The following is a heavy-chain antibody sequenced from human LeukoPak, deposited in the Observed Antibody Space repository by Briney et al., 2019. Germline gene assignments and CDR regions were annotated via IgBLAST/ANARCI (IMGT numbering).Heavy chain of an antibody. CDR3: AKGTLRYYDSSGYDFDY. J-gene: IGHJ4*02. D-gene: IGHD3-22*01. CDR1: GFTFSSYA. V-gene: IGHV3-23*01. CDR2: ISGSGGST. Sequence: GGSLRLSCAASGFTFSSYAMSWVRQAPGKGLEWVSTISGSGGSTYYADSVKGRFTISRDNSKNTLYLQMNSLRAEDTAVYYCAKGTLRYYDSSGYDFDYWGQGTLVTVSS.